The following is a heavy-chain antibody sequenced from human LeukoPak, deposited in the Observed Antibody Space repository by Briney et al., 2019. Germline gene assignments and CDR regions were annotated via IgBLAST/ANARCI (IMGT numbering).Heavy chain of an antibody. CDR3: TSDLECVNCHEGRY. Sequence: TGGSLRLSCAASGFTFNKSWMSWVRQAPGKGLEGVGRIKSNAEGGTTDYAAPVKGRFSISRDDSKNTLYLQMSSLKTEDTAVYYCTSDLECVNCHEGRYWGQGTLVTVSS. J-gene: IGHJ4*02. CDR2: IKSNAEGGTT. D-gene: IGHD1-1*01. CDR1: GFTFNKSW. V-gene: IGHV3-15*01.